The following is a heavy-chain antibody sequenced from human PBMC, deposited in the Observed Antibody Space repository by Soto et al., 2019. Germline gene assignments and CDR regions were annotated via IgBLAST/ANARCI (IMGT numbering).Heavy chain of an antibody. Sequence: QVQLQESCPGLVKPSETLSLTCTVSGGSISSYYWSWIRQPPGKGLEWIGYIYYSGSTNYNPSLKSRVTISVDTSKNQFSLKLSSVTAADTAVYYCARDKPLGDYGGNSPYYYYGMDVWGQGTTVTVSS. J-gene: IGHJ6*02. CDR1: GGSISSYY. V-gene: IGHV4-59*01. CDR3: ARDKPLGDYGGNSPYYYYGMDV. D-gene: IGHD4-17*01. CDR2: IYYSGST.